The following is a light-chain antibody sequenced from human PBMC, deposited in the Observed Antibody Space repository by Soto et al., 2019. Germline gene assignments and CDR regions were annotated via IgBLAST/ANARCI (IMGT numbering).Light chain of an antibody. J-gene: IGKJ1*01. CDR3: HQYGGCS. Sequence: EIVLTQSPDTLYLSPGERATLSCRASQSFSSSYLAWYQQKPGQAPRLLIDGASSRATGVPDRFSGGGSGTDFTLTISRLEPEDFAVYYCHQYGGCSFGQGTKLEIK. CDR1: QSFSSSY. CDR2: GAS. V-gene: IGKV3-20*01.